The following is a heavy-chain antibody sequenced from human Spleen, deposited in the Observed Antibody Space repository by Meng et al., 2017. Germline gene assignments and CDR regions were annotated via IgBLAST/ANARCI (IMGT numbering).Heavy chain of an antibody. D-gene: IGHD3-22*01. V-gene: IGHV3-33*01. Sequence: GGSLRLSCAASGFIFSTYGMHWVRQAPGKGLEWVTVIWYDGSNKYYADSVKGRFTISRDNSKNTLYLQMNSLRAEDTAVYYCARSYDSTGFDAFDIWGQGTMVTVSS. CDR1: GFIFSTYG. CDR3: ARSYDSTGFDAFDI. CDR2: IWYDGSNK. J-gene: IGHJ3*02.